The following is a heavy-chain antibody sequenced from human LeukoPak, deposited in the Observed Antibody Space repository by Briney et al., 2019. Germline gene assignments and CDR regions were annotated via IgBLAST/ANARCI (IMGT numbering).Heavy chain of an antibody. CDR1: GGSISSYY. D-gene: IGHD2-15*01. CDR2: IYYSGST. Sequence: SETLSLTCTVSGGSISSYYWSWIRQPPGKGLEWIGYIYYSGSTNYNPSLKSRVTISVDTSKNQFSLKLSSVTAADTAVYYRARVPRLGYCSGGSCYGLGRYYYYYYMDVWGKGTTVTVSS. J-gene: IGHJ6*03. V-gene: IGHV4-59*01. CDR3: ARVPRLGYCSGGSCYGLGRYYYYYYMDV.